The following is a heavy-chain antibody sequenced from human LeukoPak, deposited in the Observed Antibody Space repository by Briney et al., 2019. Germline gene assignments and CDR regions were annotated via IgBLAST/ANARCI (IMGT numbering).Heavy chain of an antibody. J-gene: IGHJ6*03. D-gene: IGHD2-15*01. V-gene: IGHV4-59*11. Sequence: PSETLSLTCTVSGGSISSHYWTWIRQSPVKGLEWIGDISNSGSTSYNPSLKSRVTISIDPSKNQFSLKLSSVTAADTAVYYCGRDALVGYFSYYYMDVWGKGTTVTVSS. CDR3: GRDALVGYFSYYYMDV. CDR2: ISNSGST. CDR1: GGSISSHY.